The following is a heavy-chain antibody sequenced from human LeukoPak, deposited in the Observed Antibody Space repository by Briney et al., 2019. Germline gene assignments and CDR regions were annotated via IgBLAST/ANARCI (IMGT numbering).Heavy chain of an antibody. V-gene: IGHV1-69*13. CDR2: IIPIFGTA. Sequence: SVKVSCKASGGTFSSYAISWVRQAPGQGLEWMGGIIPIFGTANYAQKFQSRVTITADESTSTAYMELSSLRSEDTAVYYCARVPNYYDSSGVVYWGQGTLVTVSS. CDR3: ARVPNYYDSSGVVY. D-gene: IGHD3-22*01. CDR1: GGTFSSYA. J-gene: IGHJ4*02.